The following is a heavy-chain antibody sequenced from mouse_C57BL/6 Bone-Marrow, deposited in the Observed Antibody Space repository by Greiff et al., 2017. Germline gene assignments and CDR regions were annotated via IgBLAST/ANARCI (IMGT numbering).Heavy chain of an antibody. CDR2: INPSSGYT. CDR1: GYTFTSYW. D-gene: IGHD1-1*01. Sequence: QVQLQQSGAELAKPGASVKLSCKASGYTFTSYWMHWVKQRPGQGLEWIGYINPSSGYTKYNQKFKDKATLTAATSSSTAYMQLSSLTYEASAVYYCARHYYGSSSLFDYWGQGTTLTVSS. J-gene: IGHJ2*01. V-gene: IGHV1-7*01. CDR3: ARHYYGSSSLFDY.